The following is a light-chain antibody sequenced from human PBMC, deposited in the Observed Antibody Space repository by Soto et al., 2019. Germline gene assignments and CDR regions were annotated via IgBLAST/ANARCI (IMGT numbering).Light chain of an antibody. CDR1: QRVSNDS. Sequence: IVLTQSPDTLSLSPGVRATLSCRASQRVSNDSLAWYQQQPGQAPRLLIYSTSNRATGIPDRFSGSGSGTDFTLTISRLETEDVALYYCQQYGRSQTFCQGTKL. V-gene: IGKV3-20*01. CDR3: QQYGRSQT. CDR2: STS. J-gene: IGKJ1*01.